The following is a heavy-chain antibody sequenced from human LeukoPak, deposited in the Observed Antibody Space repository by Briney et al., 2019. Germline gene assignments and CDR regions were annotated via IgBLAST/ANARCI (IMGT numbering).Heavy chain of an antibody. CDR3: ASHVYYDILTGYYKGYYFDY. J-gene: IGHJ4*02. CDR2: ISYSGST. Sequence: PSETLSLTCTVSGGSISSSSYYWGWIRQPPGKGLEWIGSISYSGSTYYNPSLKSRVTISVDTSKNQFSLKLSSVTAADTAVYYCASHVYYDILTGYYKGYYFDYWGQGTLVTVSS. D-gene: IGHD3-9*01. CDR1: GGSISSSSYY. V-gene: IGHV4-39*01.